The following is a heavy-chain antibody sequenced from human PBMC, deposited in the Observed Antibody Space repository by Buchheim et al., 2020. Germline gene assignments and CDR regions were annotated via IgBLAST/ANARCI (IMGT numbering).Heavy chain of an antibody. D-gene: IGHD3-16*01. Sequence: QVQLVESGGGLVKPGGSLRLSCVASGFTFSDYYMSWIRQAPGKGLEWVSSISSSSSYINYADSVKGRFSISRDNAGNSLYRQMNSLRADDTALYFCARGGLLTVMTGELDYWGRGTL. CDR1: GFTFSDYY. V-gene: IGHV3-11*06. J-gene: IGHJ4*02. CDR2: ISSSSSYI. CDR3: ARGGLLTVMTGELDY.